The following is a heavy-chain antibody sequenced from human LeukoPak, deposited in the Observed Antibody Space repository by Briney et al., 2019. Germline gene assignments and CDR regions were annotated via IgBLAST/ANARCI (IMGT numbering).Heavy chain of an antibody. J-gene: IGHJ4*02. CDR3: ARLAVAGTVNFDY. CDR2: IYTSGST. D-gene: IGHD6-19*01. Sequence: SETLSLTCTVSGGFISSYYWSWIRQPAGKGLEWIGRIYTSGSTNYNPSLKSRVTMSVDTSKNQFSLKLSSVTAADTAVYYCARLAVAGTVNFDYWGQGTLVTVSS. V-gene: IGHV4-4*07. CDR1: GGFISSYY.